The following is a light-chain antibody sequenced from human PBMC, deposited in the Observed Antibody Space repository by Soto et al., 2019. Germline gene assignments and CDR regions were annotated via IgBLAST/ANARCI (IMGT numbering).Light chain of an antibody. CDR3: QYRGS. J-gene: IGKJ1*01. V-gene: IGKV1-5*03. CDR1: QNINSW. Sequence: DIQMTQSPSTLSASIGDRVTITCRASQNINSWLAWYQQKSGKAPKLLIYKASSLESGVPSRFSGSGSGTEFTLTISSLQPDDLATYYCQYRGSFGQGTKVEIK. CDR2: KAS.